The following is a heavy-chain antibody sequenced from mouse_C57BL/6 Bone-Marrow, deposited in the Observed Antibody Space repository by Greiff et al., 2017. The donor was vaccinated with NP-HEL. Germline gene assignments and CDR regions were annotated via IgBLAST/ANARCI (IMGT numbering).Heavy chain of an antibody. CDR1: GFTFSSYG. D-gene: IGHD2-5*01. CDR3: ARRDSNSLWYFDV. V-gene: IGHV5-6*01. J-gene: IGHJ1*03. CDR2: ISSGGSYT. Sequence: EVHLVESGGDLVKPGGSLKLSCAASGFTFSSYGMSWVRQTPDKRLEWVATISSGGSYTYYPDSVKGRFTISRDNAKNTLYLQMSSLKSEDTAMYYCARRDSNSLWYFDVWGTGTTVTVSS.